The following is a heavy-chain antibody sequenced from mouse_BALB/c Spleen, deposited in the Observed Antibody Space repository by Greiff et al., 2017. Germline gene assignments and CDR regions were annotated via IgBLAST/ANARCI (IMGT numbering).Heavy chain of an antibody. V-gene: IGHV14-1*02. Sequence: EVQLQQSGAELVRPGALVKLSCKASGFNIKDYYMHWVKQRPEQGLEWIGWIDPENGNTIYDPKFQGKASITADTSSNTAYLQLSSLTSEDTAVYYCARKGQLGLPYYAMDYWGQGTSVTVSS. CDR2: IDPENGNT. CDR3: ARKGQLGLPYYAMDY. J-gene: IGHJ4*01. CDR1: GFNIKDYY. D-gene: IGHD3-2*01.